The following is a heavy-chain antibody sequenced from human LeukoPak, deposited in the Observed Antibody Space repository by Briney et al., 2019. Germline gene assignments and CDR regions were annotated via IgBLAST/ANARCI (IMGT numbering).Heavy chain of an antibody. CDR1: GGSISGYY. J-gene: IGHJ4*02. Sequence: SETLSLTCAVYGGSISGYYWSWIRQPPGKGLEWIGFIYYSGSTNYNPSLKSRVTISVDTSKNQFSLKLSSVSAADTAMYYCAGYATTLTTNDYGGRGTLVTVSS. D-gene: IGHD4-11*01. CDR2: IYYSGST. CDR3: AGYATTLTTNDY. V-gene: IGHV4-59*08.